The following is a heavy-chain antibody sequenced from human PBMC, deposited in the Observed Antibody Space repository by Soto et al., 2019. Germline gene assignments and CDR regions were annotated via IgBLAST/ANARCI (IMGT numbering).Heavy chain of an antibody. CDR3: VRVTLVRYCSAASCSEGFDI. J-gene: IGHJ3*02. CDR2: INSDGSRA. V-gene: IGHV3-74*01. D-gene: IGHD2-15*01. Sequence: GGSLRLSCEASGFTFSNYWIHWVRQVPGKGLVWVSGINSDGSRANYADSVMGRFTISRDNAKDTLYLQMNSLRAEDTATYYCVRVTLVRYCSAASCSEGFDIWGQGTLVTVSS. CDR1: GFTFSNYW.